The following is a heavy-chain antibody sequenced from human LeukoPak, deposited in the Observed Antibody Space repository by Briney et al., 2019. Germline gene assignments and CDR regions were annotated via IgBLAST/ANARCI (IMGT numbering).Heavy chain of an antibody. CDR2: ISSSSSYI. J-gene: IGHJ6*02. CDR3: ARDEDSSGYYYRRYGMDV. D-gene: IGHD3-22*01. V-gene: IGHV3-21*01. CDR1: GFTFSSYS. Sequence: PGGSLRLSCAASGFTFSSYSMNWVRQAPGKGLEWVSSISSSSSYIYYADSVKGRFTISRDNAKNSLYLQMNSLRAEDTAVYYCARDEDSSGYYYRRYGMDVWGQGTTDTVSS.